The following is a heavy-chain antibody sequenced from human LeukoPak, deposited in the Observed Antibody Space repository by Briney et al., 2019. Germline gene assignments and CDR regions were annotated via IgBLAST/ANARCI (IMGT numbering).Heavy chain of an antibody. Sequence: SETLSLTCSVSGGSISSSSYYWGWIRQPPGKGLEWIGSIYYSGSTYYNPSLKSRVTISVDTSKNQFSLKLSSVTAADTAVYYCARARVNYYYYYMDVWGKGTTVTVS. CDR3: ARARVNYYYYYMDV. V-gene: IGHV4-39*01. CDR2: IYYSGST. J-gene: IGHJ6*03. D-gene: IGHD3-10*01. CDR1: GGSISSSSYY.